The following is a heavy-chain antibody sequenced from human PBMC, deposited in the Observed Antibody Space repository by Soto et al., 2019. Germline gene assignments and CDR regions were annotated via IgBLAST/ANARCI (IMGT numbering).Heavy chain of an antibody. CDR3: AGRQMAFCSGDCYYGSYYYGMDV. CDR2: IKHEGREK. V-gene: IGHV3-7*03. Sequence: LGLSCAPSGFTFNAYWMTWVRQAPGQGLEWGANIKHEGREKDYGDSVKGRFTISRDTAKKSLELQMNDLRAEDTAVYYCAGRQMAFCSGDCYYGSYYYGMDVWGRGTKVTVS. J-gene: IGHJ6*02. CDR1: GFTFNAYW. D-gene: IGHD2-21*02.